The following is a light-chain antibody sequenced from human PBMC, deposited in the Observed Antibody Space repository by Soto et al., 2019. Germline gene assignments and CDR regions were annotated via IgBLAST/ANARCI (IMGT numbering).Light chain of an antibody. CDR1: SSDVGGYNY. CDR2: DVS. J-gene: IGLJ2*01. CDR3: CSYAGSYVV. V-gene: IGLV2-11*01. Sequence: QSALTQPRSVSGSPGQSVTISCTGTSSDVGGYNYVSWYQQHPGKAPKLIYDVSKRPSGVPDRFSGSKSGNTASLTISGLQAEDEADYYCCSYAGSYVVFGGGTKLTVL.